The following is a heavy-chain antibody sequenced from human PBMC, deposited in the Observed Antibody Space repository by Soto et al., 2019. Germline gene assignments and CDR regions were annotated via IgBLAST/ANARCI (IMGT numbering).Heavy chain of an antibody. V-gene: IGHV4-34*01. CDR3: ERELGYYYYYGMDV. Sequence: VVEGTIGGHYCSRIRQPTGKGLEWIGEINHSGSTNYNPSLKSRVTISVDTSKNQFSLKLSSVTAADTAVYYCERELGYYYYYGMDVWGQGPTVTAS. D-gene: IGHD7-27*01. CDR1: EGTIGGHY. J-gene: IGHJ6*02. CDR2: INHSGST.